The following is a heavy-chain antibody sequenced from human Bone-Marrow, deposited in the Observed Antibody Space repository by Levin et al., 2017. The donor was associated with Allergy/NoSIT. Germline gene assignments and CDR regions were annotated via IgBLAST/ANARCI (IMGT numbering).Heavy chain of an antibody. V-gene: IGHV3-30*18. J-gene: IGHJ4*02. CDR2: ISYHGRNT. D-gene: IGHD6-19*01. CDR1: GFTFSSYG. CDR3: AKDWGGWDIKYYFDV. Sequence: HPGGSLRLSCVASGFTFSSYGMYWVRQTPGRGLQWVASISYHGRNTFYEDSVEGRFTISRDNSKNILYLQMNNLRAEDTAVYYCAKDWGGWDIKYYFDVWGRGTLVTVSS.